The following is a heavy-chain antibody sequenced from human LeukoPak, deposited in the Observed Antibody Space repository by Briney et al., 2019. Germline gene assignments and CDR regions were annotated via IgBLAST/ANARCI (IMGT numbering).Heavy chain of an antibody. CDR3: AKDMQWLPRAVAGPRPTPDY. V-gene: IGHV3-30*02. CDR1: GFTFISYG. Sequence: PGGSLRLSCATSGFTFISYGVDSVRQAPGKGLEWGEFIRYEGSNKYYTDSAKARFTISRDNSKNTLYLQMNSLRAEDTAVYYCAKDMQWLPRAVAGPRPTPDYWGQGTLVTVSS. J-gene: IGHJ4*02. D-gene: IGHD6-19*01. CDR2: IRYEGSNK.